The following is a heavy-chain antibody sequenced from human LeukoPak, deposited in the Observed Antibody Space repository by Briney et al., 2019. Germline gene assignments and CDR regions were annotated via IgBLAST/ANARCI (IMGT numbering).Heavy chain of an antibody. CDR2: ISSSSSYI. V-gene: IGHV3-21*01. D-gene: IGHD2-21*02. CDR3: ARGDTDY. CDR1: GFTFSSYS. Sequence: GGSLRLSCAASGFTFSSYSMNWVRQAPGKGLEWVSSISSSSSYIDYADSVKGRFTISRDNAKNSLYLQMNSLRAEDTAVYYCARGDTDYWGQGTLVTVSS. J-gene: IGHJ4*02.